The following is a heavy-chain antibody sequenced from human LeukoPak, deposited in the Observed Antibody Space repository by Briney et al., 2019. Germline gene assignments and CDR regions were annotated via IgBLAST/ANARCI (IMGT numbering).Heavy chain of an antibody. CDR3: ARQDTAAFDY. CDR1: GYGFTSDG. Sequence: GVWLQSSFKGSGYGFTSDGIGWGRPMPGKGRGWMGIIYPGDSDTRYSPSFQGQVTISADQSISTAYLQWSSLKASDTAMYYCARQDTAAFDYWGQGTLVTVSS. V-gene: IGHV5-51*01. D-gene: IGHD6-13*01. J-gene: IGHJ4*02. CDR2: IYPGDSDT.